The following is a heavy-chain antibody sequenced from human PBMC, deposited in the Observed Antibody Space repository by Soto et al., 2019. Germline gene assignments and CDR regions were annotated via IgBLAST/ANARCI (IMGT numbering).Heavy chain of an antibody. J-gene: IGHJ4*02. D-gene: IGHD1-26*01. CDR2: IYPDDSET. Sequence: GESLKISCQGSGYTFSTYWIGWVRQMPGRGLEWMGIIYPDDSETRYSPSFQGQVTISVDKSINSAYVQWSSLKASDTAIYYCARQPKGATRPRHFDYWGQGTLVTVSS. CDR3: ARQPKGATRPRHFDY. V-gene: IGHV5-51*01. CDR1: GYTFSTYW.